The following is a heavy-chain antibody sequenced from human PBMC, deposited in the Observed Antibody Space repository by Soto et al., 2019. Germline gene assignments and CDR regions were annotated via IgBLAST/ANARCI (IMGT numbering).Heavy chain of an antibody. D-gene: IGHD2-15*01. V-gene: IGHV3-15*01. CDR3: TTDQAGGYFYYFGVVV. Sequence: PGGSLRLSCAASGFTFSNAWMSWVRQAPGKGLEWVGRIRSKDDGETTDYAAPVRGRFTISRDDSKNTFFLQMNSLKAEDTAVYYCTTDQAGGYFYYFGVVVWGQGTTVTVSS. CDR1: GFTFSNAW. J-gene: IGHJ6*02. CDR2: IRSKDDGETT.